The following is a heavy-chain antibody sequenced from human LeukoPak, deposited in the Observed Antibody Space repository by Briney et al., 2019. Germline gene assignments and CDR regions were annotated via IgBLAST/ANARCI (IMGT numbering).Heavy chain of an antibody. CDR1: GYTFTSYD. V-gene: IGHV1-8*03. Sequence: GASVKVSCKASGYTFTSYDINWVRQATGQGLEWMGWMNPNSGNTGYAQKFQGRVTITRNTSISTAYMELSRLRSDDTALYYCARDVNYYDSSGYYSSFDYWGQGTLVTVSS. CDR3: ARDVNYYDSSGYYSSFDY. D-gene: IGHD3-22*01. J-gene: IGHJ4*02. CDR2: MNPNSGNT.